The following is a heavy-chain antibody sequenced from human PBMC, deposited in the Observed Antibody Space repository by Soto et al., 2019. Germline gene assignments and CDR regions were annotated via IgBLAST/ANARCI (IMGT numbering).Heavy chain of an antibody. CDR1: GYTFTGYY. Sequence: ASVKVSCKASGYTFTGYYMHWVRQAPGQGLEWMGWINPNSGGTNYAQKFQGWVTMTRDTSISTAYMELSRLRSDDTAVYYCARDGQAAAGFYYYYYGMDVWGQGTTVTGSS. V-gene: IGHV1-2*04. CDR2: INPNSGGT. D-gene: IGHD6-13*01. CDR3: ARDGQAAAGFYYYYYGMDV. J-gene: IGHJ6*02.